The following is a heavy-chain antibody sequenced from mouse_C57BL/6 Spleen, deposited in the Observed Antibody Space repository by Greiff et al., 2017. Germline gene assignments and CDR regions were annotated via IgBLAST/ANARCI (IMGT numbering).Heavy chain of an antibody. Sequence: QVHVKQSGAELARPGASVKLSCTASGYTFTSYGISWVKQRTGQGLEWIGEIYPRSGNTYYNEKFKGKATLTADKSSSTAYMELRSLTSEDSAVYFCARSTALKRAWFAYWGQGTLVTVSA. J-gene: IGHJ3*01. V-gene: IGHV1-81*01. CDR1: GYTFTSYG. CDR2: IYPRSGNT. CDR3: ARSTALKRAWFAY. D-gene: IGHD1-3*01.